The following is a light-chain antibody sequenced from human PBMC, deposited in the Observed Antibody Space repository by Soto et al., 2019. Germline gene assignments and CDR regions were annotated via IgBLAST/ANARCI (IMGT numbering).Light chain of an antibody. Sequence: DIQMTQSPSSLSASVGDRVTITCRASQGVSAYLLWYQQRQGTPPKLLIYAASNLVSGVPSRFSGSGSGTTFTLTISSLQPEDFASYYCQQSYKTPHTFGQGTKPETK. CDR2: AAS. V-gene: IGKV1-39*01. CDR3: QQSYKTPHT. J-gene: IGKJ2*01. CDR1: QGVSAY.